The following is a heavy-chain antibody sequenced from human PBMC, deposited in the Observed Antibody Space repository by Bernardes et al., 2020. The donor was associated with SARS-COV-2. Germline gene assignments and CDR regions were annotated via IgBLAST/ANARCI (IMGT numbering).Heavy chain of an antibody. CDR1: GFTFSTYA. D-gene: IGHD6-19*01. CDR3: AKDPLMYSSGSPGWYFDL. Sequence: GGSLRPSCAASGFTFSTYAMSWVRQAPGKGLQWVSAIDGSGGSTYYADSVKGRFTISRDNSKNTLSLQMNILRVEDTAVYYCAKDPLMYSSGSPGWYFDLWGRGTLVTVSS. J-gene: IGHJ2*01. CDR2: IDGSGGST. V-gene: IGHV3-23*01.